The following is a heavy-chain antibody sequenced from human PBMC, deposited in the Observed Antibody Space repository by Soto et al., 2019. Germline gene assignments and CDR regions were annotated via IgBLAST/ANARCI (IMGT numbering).Heavy chain of an antibody. CDR2: ISWNSGTT. V-gene: IGHV3-9*01. D-gene: IGHD2-2*01. CDR3: VKEGCYGWLEENYYGMNS. CDR1: GFTFEDFG. Sequence: EVQLVESGGGWVQPGRSLRLSCAVSGFTFEDFGMNWVRQGPGKGLEWVAGISWNSGTTGYADSVKGRFTISRDNAKKDLYLQMNILRAEDTGLYYCVKEGCYGWLEENYYGMNSWGQGTTVTVSS. J-gene: IGHJ6*01.